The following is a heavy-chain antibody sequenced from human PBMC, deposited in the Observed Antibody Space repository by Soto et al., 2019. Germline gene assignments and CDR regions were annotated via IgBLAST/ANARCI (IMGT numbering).Heavy chain of an antibody. V-gene: IGHV3-30-3*01. J-gene: IGHJ6*02. CDR1: GFTFSNYA. D-gene: IGHD2-8*01. CDR2: ISYDGSNK. CDR3: ARDGGHCTNGVCSIWFGMDV. Sequence: WGSLRLSCAASGFTFSNYAMHWVIQTQGKGLEWVAVISYDGSNKYYADSVKGRFTISRDNSKNTLYLQMNSLRAEDTAVYYCARDGGHCTNGVCSIWFGMDVWGQGTTVTVSS.